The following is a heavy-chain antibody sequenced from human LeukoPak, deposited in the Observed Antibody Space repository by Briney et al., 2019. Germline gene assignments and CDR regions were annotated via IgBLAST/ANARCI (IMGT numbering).Heavy chain of an antibody. J-gene: IGHJ2*01. D-gene: IGHD6-25*01. CDR3: AGDSIGDYWYFDL. Sequence: GGSLRLSCAASAFTFSTYWMSWVRQAPGKGLEWVANIKQDGGEKYYVGSVKGRFTISRDNAKNSLSLQMNSLRAEDTAVYYCAGDSIGDYWYFDLWGRGTLVTVSS. CDR1: AFTFSTYW. V-gene: IGHV3-7*03. CDR2: IKQDGGEK.